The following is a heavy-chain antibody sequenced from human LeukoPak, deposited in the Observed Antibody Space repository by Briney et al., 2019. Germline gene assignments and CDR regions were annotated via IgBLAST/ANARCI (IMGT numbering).Heavy chain of an antibody. CDR3: TRGIGYSYGIDD. V-gene: IGHV3-73*01. J-gene: IGHJ4*02. CDR2: IRSKANSYAT. Sequence: GGSLRLSCAPSGFTFSGSAMHWVRQASGKGREWVDRIRSKANSYATAYAASVKGRFTISRDDSKNTAYLQMNSLKTEDTTVYYCTRGIGYSYGIDDWGQGTLVTVSS. D-gene: IGHD5-18*01. CDR1: GFTFSGSA.